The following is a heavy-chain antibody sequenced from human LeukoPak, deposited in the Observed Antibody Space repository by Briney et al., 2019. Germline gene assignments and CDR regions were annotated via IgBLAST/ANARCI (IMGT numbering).Heavy chain of an antibody. V-gene: IGHV3-23*01. D-gene: IGHD4-17*01. CDR2: ISVSGGST. CDR1: GFTFSNYA. CDR3: AKVALPGYGEN. Sequence: GGSLRLSCATSGFTFSNYAMNWVRQAPGKGLEWVSTISVSGGSTYYADFVKGRFTISRDNSKNTLYLQMNSLRAEDTAVYYCAKVALPGYGENWGQGTLVTVSS. J-gene: IGHJ4*02.